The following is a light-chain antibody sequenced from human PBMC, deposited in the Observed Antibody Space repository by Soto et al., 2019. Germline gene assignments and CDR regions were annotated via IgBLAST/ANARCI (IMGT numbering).Light chain of an antibody. V-gene: IGKV3-20*01. CDR1: QRVSSSY. Sequence: EIVWTQSPGTLSLAPGERATLSCRASQRVSSSYLAWYQQKPGQAPMLLSYVASSRATGIPDRFSGSGSGTDFTLTISRLEPEDFAVYFCQPYGSSPPFTFGQGTKVEI. CDR2: VAS. J-gene: IGKJ2*01. CDR3: QPYGSSPPFT.